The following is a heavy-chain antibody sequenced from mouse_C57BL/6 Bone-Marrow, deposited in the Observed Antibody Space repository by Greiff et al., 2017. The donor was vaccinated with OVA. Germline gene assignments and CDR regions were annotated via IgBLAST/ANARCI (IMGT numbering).Heavy chain of an antibody. CDR1: GYTFTSYW. D-gene: IGHD1-1*01. CDR2: IDPSDSET. J-gene: IGHJ2*01. Sequence: QVQLQQPGAELVRPGSSVKLSCKASGYTFTSYWMHWVKQRPIQGLEWIGNIDPSDSETHYNQKFKDKATLTVDKSSSTAYMQLSSLTSEDSAVYYCARYGSNSYFDYWGQGTTLTVSS. CDR3: ARYGSNSYFDY. V-gene: IGHV1-52*01.